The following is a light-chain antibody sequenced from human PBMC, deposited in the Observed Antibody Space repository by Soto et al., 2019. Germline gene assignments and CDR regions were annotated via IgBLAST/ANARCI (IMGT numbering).Light chain of an antibody. V-gene: IGLV2-14*02. J-gene: IGLJ2*01. CDR1: SSDIGRYDL. CDR3: SSYTTIKTVI. CDR2: DVT. Sequence: QSALAQPASASGSPGQSITISCTGTSSDIGRYDLVSWYQQYPGKAPKLIIYDVTKRPSGVSDRLSASKSGNTAYLTISGVQPEDEADYHCSSYTTIKTVIFGRGTKVTVL.